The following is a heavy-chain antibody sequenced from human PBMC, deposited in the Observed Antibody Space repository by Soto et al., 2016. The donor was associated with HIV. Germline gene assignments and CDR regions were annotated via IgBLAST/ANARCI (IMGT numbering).Heavy chain of an antibody. D-gene: IGHD3-22*01. CDR3: ARWGRSDYYDSSVHYRFDL. V-gene: IGHV3-74*01. CDR2: VNSDGTTT. CDR1: GFTFRDYW. J-gene: IGHJ4*02. Sequence: EVQLVESGGDLVQPGGSLRLSCVASGFTFRDYWMHWVRQVPGRGLVWLSHVNSDGTTTDYAEFVKGRFTISRDNAKNTLYLQMTTLRAEDTAFYYRARWGRSDYYDSSVHYRFDLWGQGTLVTVSS.